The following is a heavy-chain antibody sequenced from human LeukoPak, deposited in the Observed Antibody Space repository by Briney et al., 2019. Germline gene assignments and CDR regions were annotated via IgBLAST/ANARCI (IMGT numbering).Heavy chain of an antibody. CDR1: GYTFTSYD. J-gene: IGHJ5*02. CDR2: MNPNSGNT. Sequence: ASVKVSCKASGYTFTSYDINWVRQATGQGLEWMGWMNPNSGNTGYAQKFQGRVTMTRNTSISTAYMELSSLRSEDTAVYYCARDQRRIKLWSVVNWFDPWGQGTLVTVSS. D-gene: IGHD3-3*01. CDR3: ARDQRRIKLWSVVNWFDP. V-gene: IGHV1-8*01.